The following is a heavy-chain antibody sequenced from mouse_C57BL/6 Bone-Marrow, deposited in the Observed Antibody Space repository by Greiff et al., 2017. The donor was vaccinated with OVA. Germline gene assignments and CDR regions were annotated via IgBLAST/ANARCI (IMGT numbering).Heavy chain of an antibody. CDR3: ARSGGTRDVDV. CDR2: IHPNSGST. D-gene: IGHD3-3*01. Sequence: QVQLQQSGAELVKPGASVKLSCKASGYTFTSYWMHWVKQRPGQGLEWIGMIHPNSGSTNYNEKFKSKATLTVDKSSSTAYLQLSSLTSEDSAVYYCARSGGTRDVDVWGTGTTVTVSA. J-gene: IGHJ1*03. CDR1: GYTFTSYW. V-gene: IGHV1-64*01.